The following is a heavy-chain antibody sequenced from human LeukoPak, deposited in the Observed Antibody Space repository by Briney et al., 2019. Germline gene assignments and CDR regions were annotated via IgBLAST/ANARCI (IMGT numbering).Heavy chain of an antibody. CDR2: IYYTGST. D-gene: IGHD2-15*01. CDR3: ARLPDLGHCGGAICFASWFDP. CDR1: GGSVSTYY. Sequence: SETLSLTCTVYGGSVSTYYWSWIRQPPGKGLAWIGYIYYTGSTNYNPSLKSRVTISIDTSKSQFSLRLTSVTAADTAVYYCARLPDLGHCGGAICFASWFDPWGQGTLVTVSS. V-gene: IGHV4-59*02. J-gene: IGHJ5*02.